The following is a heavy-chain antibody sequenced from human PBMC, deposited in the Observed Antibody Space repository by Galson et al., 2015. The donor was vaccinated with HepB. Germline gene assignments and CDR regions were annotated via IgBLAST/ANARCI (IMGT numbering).Heavy chain of an antibody. V-gene: IGHV3-9*01. D-gene: IGHD6-6*01. CDR1: GFTFDDYA. CDR2: ISWNSGSI. J-gene: IGHJ4*02. Sequence: SLRLSCAASGFTFDDYAMHWVRQAPGKGLEWVSGISWNSGSIGYADSVKGRFTISRDNAKNSLYLQMNSLRAEDTALYYCAKDIGVYSSSSGFDYWGQGTLVTVSS. CDR3: AKDIGVYSSSSGFDY.